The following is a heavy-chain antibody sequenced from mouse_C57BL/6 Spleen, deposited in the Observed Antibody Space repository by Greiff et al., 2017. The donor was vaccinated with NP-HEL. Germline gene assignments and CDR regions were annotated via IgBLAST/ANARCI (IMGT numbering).Heavy chain of an antibody. CDR2: YPGSGDTY. D-gene: IGHD2-2*01. J-gene: IGHJ3*01. CDR3: RSHGSAWFAY. V-gene: IGHV1-83*01. Sequence: VQLQQSGPELVKPGASVKMSCKASGYTFTDYYMHWVKQKPGKGLEWIGEIYPGSGDTYYNEKFKGKATLTADTSSSTAYMQLSSLTSEDSAVYFCARSHGSAWFAYWGQGTLVTVSA. CDR1: YTFTDYYM.